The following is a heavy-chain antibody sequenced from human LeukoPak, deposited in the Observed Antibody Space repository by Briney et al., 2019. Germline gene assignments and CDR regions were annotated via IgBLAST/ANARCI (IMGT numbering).Heavy chain of an antibody. Sequence: GGSLRLSCAASGFTFDDYGMSWVRQAPGKGLEWVSGLNWNGGSTGYADSVKGRFTISRDNAKNSLYLQMNSLRAEDTAVYYCARDRGSGSYCNPTHPYYYYGMDVWGQGTTVTVSS. CDR1: GFTFDDYG. CDR2: LNWNGGST. V-gene: IGHV3-20*04. J-gene: IGHJ6*02. D-gene: IGHD3-10*01. CDR3: ARDRGSGSYCNPTHPYYYYGMDV.